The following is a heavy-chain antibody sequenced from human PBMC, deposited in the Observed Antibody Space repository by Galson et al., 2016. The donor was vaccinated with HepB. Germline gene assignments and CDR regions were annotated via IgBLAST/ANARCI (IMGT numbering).Heavy chain of an antibody. CDR1: GDSTTNDIYY. V-gene: IGHV4-39*01. J-gene: IGHJ4*02. D-gene: IGHD3-10*01. CDR2: LYYRETT. Sequence: ETLSLTCSASGDSTTNDIYYWAWIRQPPGKGLEWIGSLYYRETTYYNPSLKSRVTIPVDTSQNQFFLKLSSVTAADTAVYYCARRLDGSYLFSWGQGTLVTVSS. CDR3: ARRLDGSYLFS.